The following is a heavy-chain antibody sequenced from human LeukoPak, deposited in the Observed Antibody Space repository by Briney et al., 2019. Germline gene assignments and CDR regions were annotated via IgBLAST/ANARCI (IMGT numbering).Heavy chain of an antibody. CDR3: ARFSVVVAATRTRYNWFDP. J-gene: IGHJ5*02. Sequence: PSETLSLTCAVYGGSFSGYYWSWIRQPPGRGLEWIGEINHSGSTNYNPSLKSRATISVDTSKNQFSLKLSSVTAADTAVYYCARFSVVVAATRTRYNWFDPWGQGTLVTVSS. V-gene: IGHV4-34*01. D-gene: IGHD2-15*01. CDR1: GGSFSGYY. CDR2: INHSGST.